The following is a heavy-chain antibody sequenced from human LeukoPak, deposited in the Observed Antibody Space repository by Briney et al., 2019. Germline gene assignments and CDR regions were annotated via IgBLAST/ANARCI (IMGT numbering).Heavy chain of an antibody. CDR1: GFIFSDYY. D-gene: IGHD6-6*01. V-gene: IGHV3-11*01. Sequence: GGSLRLSCAASGFIFSDYYMSWIRQAPGKGLEWVSFISDNGSTIYYADSVKGRFTISRDNAKDSLYLQMNSLRAEDTAVYYCAKQSTGEYSSTGNWFDPWGQGTLVTVSS. CDR2: ISDNGSTI. J-gene: IGHJ5*02. CDR3: AKQSTGEYSSTGNWFDP.